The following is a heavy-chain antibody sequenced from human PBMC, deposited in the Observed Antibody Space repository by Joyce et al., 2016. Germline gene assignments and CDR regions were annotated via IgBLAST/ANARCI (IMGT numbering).Heavy chain of an antibody. CDR3: ARVGRTGYTCDY. CDR2: ISASSGTI. V-gene: IGHV3-48*02. D-gene: IGHD5-24*01. Sequence: EVQLVESGGGLVQPGGSLRLSCAASGFSFNPYSINWVRQAPGKELEWLSYISASSGTIYYADSVKGRFTISRDNAKNSVYLQMNSLRDEDTAVYYCARVGRTGYTCDYWGQGTLVTVSS. J-gene: IGHJ4*02. CDR1: GFSFNPYS.